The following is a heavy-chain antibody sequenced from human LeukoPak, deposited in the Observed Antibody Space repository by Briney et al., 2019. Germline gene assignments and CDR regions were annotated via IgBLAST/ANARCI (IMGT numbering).Heavy chain of an antibody. Sequence: ASVKVSCKASGYTFTSYDINWARQAPGQGLEWMGWMKLNSGNTGYAQKFQGRVTMTRNTSISTAYMELSSLRSEDTAVYYCARPQLYDYVWGSYRSSFAFDIWGQGTMVTVSS. CDR1: GYTFTSYD. CDR2: MKLNSGNT. CDR3: ARPQLYDYVWGSYRSSFAFDI. J-gene: IGHJ3*02. V-gene: IGHV1-8*01. D-gene: IGHD3-16*02.